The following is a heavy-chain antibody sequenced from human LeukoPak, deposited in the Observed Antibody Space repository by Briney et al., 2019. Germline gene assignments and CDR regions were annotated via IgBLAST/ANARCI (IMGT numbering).Heavy chain of an antibody. Sequence: SVKVSCKPSGGTFSSYAINWVRQAPGQGLEWMGGIIPIFGTANYAQKFQGRVTITADKSTSTAYMELSSLRSEDTAVYYCARDLRFMNYYDSSGYQYRYWGQGTLVTVSS. CDR3: ARDLRFMNYYDSSGYQYRY. V-gene: IGHV1-69*06. J-gene: IGHJ4*02. CDR2: IIPIFGTA. D-gene: IGHD3-22*01. CDR1: GGTFSSYA.